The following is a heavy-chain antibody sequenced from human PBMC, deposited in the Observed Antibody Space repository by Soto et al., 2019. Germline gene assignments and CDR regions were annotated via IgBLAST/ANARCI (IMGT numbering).Heavy chain of an antibody. CDR1: GFTFSSYA. Sequence: QVQLVESGGGVVQPGRSLRLSCAASGFTFSSYARHWVRQAPGKGLEWVAVISYDGSNKYYADSVKGRFTISRDNSKNTLYLQMNSLRAEDTAVYYCARGAERRPDITMIVVVIGFDYWGQGTLVTVSS. CDR3: ARGAERRPDITMIVVVIGFDY. V-gene: IGHV3-30-3*01. CDR2: ISYDGSNK. J-gene: IGHJ4*02. D-gene: IGHD3-22*01.